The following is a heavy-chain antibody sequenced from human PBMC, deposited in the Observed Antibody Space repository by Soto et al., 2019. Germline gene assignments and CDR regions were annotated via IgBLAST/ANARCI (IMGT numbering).Heavy chain of an antibody. V-gene: IGHV3-30*18. J-gene: IGHJ5*02. CDR2: ISYDGSNK. D-gene: IGHD6-13*01. CDR1: GFTFSSYG. Sequence: QVQLVESGGGVVQPGRSLRLSCAASGFTFSSYGMQWVRQAPGKGLEWVEVISYDGSNKYYADSVKGRFTISRDNSKNTLYLQMNSLRAEDTAMYYCAKDVAISGAVPAFDPWGQGTLVTVSS. CDR3: AKDVAISGAVPAFDP.